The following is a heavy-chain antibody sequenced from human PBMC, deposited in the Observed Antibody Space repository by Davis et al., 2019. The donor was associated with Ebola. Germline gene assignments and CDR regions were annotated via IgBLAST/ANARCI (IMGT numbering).Heavy chain of an antibody. CDR2: IKSKTDGGTT. D-gene: IGHD2-2*01. Sequence: GESLKISCAASGFTFSSYGMHWVRQAPGKGLEWVGRIKSKTDGGTTDYAAPVKGRFTISRDDSKNTLYLQMNSLKTEDTAVYYCTSTPPTLWDYWGQGTLVTVSS. CDR3: TSTPPTLWDY. CDR1: GFTFSSYG. V-gene: IGHV3-15*01. J-gene: IGHJ4*02.